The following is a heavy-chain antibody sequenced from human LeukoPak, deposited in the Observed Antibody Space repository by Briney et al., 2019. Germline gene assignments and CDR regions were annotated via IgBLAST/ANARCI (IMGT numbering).Heavy chain of an antibody. V-gene: IGHV3-23*01. CDR1: GFTFSLYA. D-gene: IGHD5-12*01. CDR3: AKGFLSGYDLPLDH. J-gene: IGHJ4*02. CDR2: LSAGGRSM. Sequence: GGSLRLSCAASGFTFSLYAMSWVRQAPGKGLEWVSGLSAGGRSMYHADSVKGRFTISGDSAKSTLYLQMNSLTAEDTAVYYCAKGFLSGYDLPLDHWGQGTLVSVSS.